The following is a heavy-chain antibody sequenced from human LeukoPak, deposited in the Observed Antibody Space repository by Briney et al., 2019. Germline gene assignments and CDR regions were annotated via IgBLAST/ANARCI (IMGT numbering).Heavy chain of an antibody. CDR3: AKYSSGWYLSQYYFDY. Sequence: GGSLRLSCAASGFTFSSYAMSWVRQAPGKGLEWVSAISGSGGSTYYADSVKGRFTISRDNSKNTLYLQMNSLRAGDTAVYYCAKYSSGWYLSQYYFDYWGQGTLVTVSS. CDR1: GFTFSSYA. J-gene: IGHJ4*02. D-gene: IGHD6-19*01. CDR2: ISGSGGST. V-gene: IGHV3-23*01.